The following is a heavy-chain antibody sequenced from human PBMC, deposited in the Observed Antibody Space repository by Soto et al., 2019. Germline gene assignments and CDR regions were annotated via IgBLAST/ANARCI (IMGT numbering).Heavy chain of an antibody. CDR1: GGTFSSYA. V-gene: IGHV1-69*05. CDR3: ARDYYYDSSGYYYLSNY. CDR2: ISAIFGTT. Sequence: SVKVSCKASGGTFSSYAISWVRQAPGQGLEWMGEISAIFGTTNYAQKLQGRVTITTDTSTSTAYMELRSLRSDDTAVYYCARDYYYDSSGYYYLSNYWGQGTLVTVSS. J-gene: IGHJ4*02. D-gene: IGHD3-22*01.